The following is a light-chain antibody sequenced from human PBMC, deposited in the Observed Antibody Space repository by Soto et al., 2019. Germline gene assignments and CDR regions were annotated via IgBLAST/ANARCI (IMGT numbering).Light chain of an antibody. Sequence: IVLTQSPGTLSLSPGERGTLSCRASQHIASSYLAWYQQKRGQPPRLLIYGASTRASGIPDRFSSSGSGTDFNLTISRLEPEDFAVYYCQLYGGSPIFSFGPGTKVDIK. CDR2: GAS. CDR3: QLYGGSPIFS. V-gene: IGKV3-20*01. J-gene: IGKJ3*01. CDR1: QHIASSY.